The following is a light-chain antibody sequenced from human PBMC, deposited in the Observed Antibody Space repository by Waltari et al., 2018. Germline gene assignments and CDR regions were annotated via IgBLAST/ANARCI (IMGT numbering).Light chain of an antibody. CDR2: AAS. CDR3: QHRDRT. Sequence: DIQMTQSPSSLSASVGDRVTITCRASQSISSYLNWYQQKPGKAPKLLIYAASSLQSGVPSRFSGSGSGTDFTLTISSLQPEDFAVYYCQHRDRTFGQGTEVEIK. V-gene: IGKV1-39*01. CDR1: QSISSY. J-gene: IGKJ1*01.